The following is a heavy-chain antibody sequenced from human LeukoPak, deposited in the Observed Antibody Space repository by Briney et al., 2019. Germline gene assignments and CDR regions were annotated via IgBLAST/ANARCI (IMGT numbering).Heavy chain of an antibody. J-gene: IGHJ4*02. CDR3: ARADIWFGEPTGFDY. Sequence: SETLSLTCTVSGGSISTSTNYWGWIRQPPGKVLEWIGSIYSTGNTKSNPSLKSRVTISVDTSKNQFSLKLSSVTAADTAVYYCARADIWFGEPTGFDYWGQGTLVTVSS. CDR1: GGSISTSTNY. D-gene: IGHD3-10*01. V-gene: IGHV4-39*07. CDR2: IYSTGNT.